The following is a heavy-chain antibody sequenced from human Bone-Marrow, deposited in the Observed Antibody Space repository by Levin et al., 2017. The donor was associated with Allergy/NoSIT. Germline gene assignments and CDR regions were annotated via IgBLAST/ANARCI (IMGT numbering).Heavy chain of an antibody. D-gene: IGHD2-2*01. CDR2: IYYSGST. Sequence: SETLSLTCTVSGASISSFYWSWIRQPPGKGLEWIGYIYYSGSTNYSPSLKSRVSMSADMSRNQVYLTMSSVTAADTAVYYCARQAVPAATNGFDSWGQGTLVTVSS. V-gene: IGHV4-59*08. CDR3: ARQAVPAATNGFDS. J-gene: IGHJ5*01. CDR1: GASISSFY.